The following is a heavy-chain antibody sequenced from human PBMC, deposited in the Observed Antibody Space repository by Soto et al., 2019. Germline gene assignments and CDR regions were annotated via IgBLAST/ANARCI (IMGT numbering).Heavy chain of an antibody. D-gene: IGHD3-22*01. V-gene: IGHV1-69*13. CDR3: ARILYYDSSGYSDWFDP. Sequence: SVKVSCKASGGTFSSYAISWVRQAPGQGLEWMGGVIPIFGTANYAQKFQGRVTITADESTSTAYMELSSLRSEDTAVYYCARILYYDSSGYSDWFDPWGQGTLVTVSS. J-gene: IGHJ5*02. CDR2: VIPIFGTA. CDR1: GGTFSSYA.